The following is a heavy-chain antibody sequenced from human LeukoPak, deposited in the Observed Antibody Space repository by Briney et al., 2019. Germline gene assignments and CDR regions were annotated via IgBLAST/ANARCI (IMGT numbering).Heavy chain of an antibody. CDR1: GGSISSYY. J-gene: IGHJ4*02. D-gene: IGHD3-9*01. Sequence: KSSETLSLTCTVSGGSISSYYWSWIRQPPGKGLEWIGYIYYSGSTNYNPSLKSRVTISVDTSKNQFSLKLSSVTAADTAVYYCARTLPDILTGYSHDYWGQGTLVTVSS. CDR2: IYYSGST. CDR3: ARTLPDILTGYSHDY. V-gene: IGHV4-59*01.